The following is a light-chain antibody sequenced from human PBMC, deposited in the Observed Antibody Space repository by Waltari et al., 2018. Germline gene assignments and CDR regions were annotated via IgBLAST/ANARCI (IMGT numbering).Light chain of an antibody. Sequence: QSVLTQPPSVSGAPGQRVTISCTGSSSNIGAGYDVHWYQQLPGTAPKLLIYGNSNRPSGVPDRCSVSKSGTSASLAITGLQAEDEADYYCQSYDSSLSGSYVFGTGTKVTVL. CDR1: SSNIGAGYD. CDR3: QSYDSSLSGSYV. J-gene: IGLJ1*01. V-gene: IGLV1-40*01. CDR2: GNS.